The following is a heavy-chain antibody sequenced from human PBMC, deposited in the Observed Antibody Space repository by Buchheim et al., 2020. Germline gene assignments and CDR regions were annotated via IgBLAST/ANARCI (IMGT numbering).Heavy chain of an antibody. V-gene: IGHV3-13*04. J-gene: IGHJ6*02. CDR1: GFTFSNYE. D-gene: IGHD1-7*01. Sequence: EVQLVESGGGLVEPGGSLRLSCAASGFTFSNYEMHWVRQVIGKGLEWVSTIGVGGDTYYPGSVKGRFTISRENAKNSLYPQMNSLRAGDTAVHYCSRGAGELELRTMDVWGQGTT. CDR2: IGVGGDT. CDR3: SRGAGELELRTMDV.